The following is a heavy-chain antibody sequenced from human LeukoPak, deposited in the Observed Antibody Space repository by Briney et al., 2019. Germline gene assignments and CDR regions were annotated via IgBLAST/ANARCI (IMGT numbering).Heavy chain of an antibody. CDR2: VKQDGSKK. D-gene: IGHD2-15*01. V-gene: IGHV3-7*01. J-gene: IGHJ5*01. CDR3: AKECAYSILAYDS. Sequence: PGASLRLSCAAAGLTFSSYWMNWLRQPPGKWLEWVANVKQDGSKKYYVDSVKGRFPISRDKAKNSLYLQMNTLRAAASAVDYCAKECAYSILAYDSWGQGAVITVS. CDR1: GLTFSSYW.